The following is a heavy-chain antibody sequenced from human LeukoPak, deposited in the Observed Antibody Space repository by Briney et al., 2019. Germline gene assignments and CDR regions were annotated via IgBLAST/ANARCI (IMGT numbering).Heavy chain of an antibody. D-gene: IGHD3-10*01. CDR3: ATSFGVIRGY. Sequence: PGRSLRLSCAASGFTFSSYNMYWVRQAPGQGLEWVSSITSTGGNMYYADSVKGRFTISRDNAKNSLYLQMNSLRAEDTAVYYCATSFGVIRGYWGQGTLVTVSS. CDR1: GFTFSSYN. V-gene: IGHV3-21*01. J-gene: IGHJ4*02. CDR2: ITSTGGNM.